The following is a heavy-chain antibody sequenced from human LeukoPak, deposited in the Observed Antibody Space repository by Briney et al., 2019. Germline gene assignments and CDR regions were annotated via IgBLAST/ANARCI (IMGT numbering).Heavy chain of an antibody. CDR2: IYHTGTT. D-gene: IGHD7-27*01. J-gene: IGHJ3*01. CDR1: GGSISSGGYS. CDR3: ASAHTTLGFDAFDV. V-gene: IGHV4-30-2*06. Sequence: PSETLSLTCAVSGGSISSGGYSWSWIRQSPGKGLEWIGYIYHTGTTYYNPSLKSRVTISMDRSKSQFSLRLTSVTAADTAVYFCASAHTTLGFDAFDVWGQGTMVTVSS.